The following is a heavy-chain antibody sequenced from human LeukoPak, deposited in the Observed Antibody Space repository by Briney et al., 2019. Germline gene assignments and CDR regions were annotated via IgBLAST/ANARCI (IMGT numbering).Heavy chain of an antibody. V-gene: IGHV3-11*01. CDR1: GFTFSDYY. D-gene: IGHD3-22*01. J-gene: IGHJ4*02. Sequence: GGSLRLSCAASGFTFSDYYMSWIRQAPGKGLEWVSYISSSGSTIYYADSVKGRFTISRDNAKNSLYLQMNSLRAEDTAVYYCARQTYYYDSSGPTGDYWGQGTLVTVSS. CDR2: ISSSGSTI. CDR3: ARQTYYYDSSGPTGDY.